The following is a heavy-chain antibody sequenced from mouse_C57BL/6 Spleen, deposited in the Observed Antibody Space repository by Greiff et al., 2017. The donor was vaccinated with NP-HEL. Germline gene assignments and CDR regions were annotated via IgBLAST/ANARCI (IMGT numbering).Heavy chain of an antibody. CDR1: GFTFSDYG. J-gene: IGHJ3*01. D-gene: IGHD2-2*01. CDR3: ARSYGFWFAY. Sequence: EVKVVESGGGLVKPGGSLKLSCAASGFTFSDYGMHWVRQAPEKGLEWVAYISSGSSTIYYADTVKGRFTISRDNAKNTLFLQMTSLRSEDTAMYYCARSYGFWFAYWGQGTLVTVSA. CDR2: ISSGSSTI. V-gene: IGHV5-17*01.